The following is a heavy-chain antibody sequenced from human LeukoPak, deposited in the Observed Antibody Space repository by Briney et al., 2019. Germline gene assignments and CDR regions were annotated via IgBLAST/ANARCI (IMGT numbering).Heavy chain of an antibody. D-gene: IGHD3-10*01. CDR3: ARDPYGSGSYGFGY. CDR1: GFTFSSYS. CDR2: ISSSSSTI. Sequence: GGSLRLSCAASGFTFSSYSMNWVRQAPGKGLEWVSYISSSSSTIYYADSVKGRFTISRDNAKNSLYLQMNSLRAEDTAVYYCARDPYGSGSYGFGYWGQGTLVTVSS. J-gene: IGHJ4*02. V-gene: IGHV3-48*04.